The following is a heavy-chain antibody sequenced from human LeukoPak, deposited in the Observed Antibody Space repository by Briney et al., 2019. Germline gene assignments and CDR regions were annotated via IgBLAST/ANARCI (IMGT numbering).Heavy chain of an antibody. Sequence: PGGSLRLSCAASGFTVSSNYMSWVRQAPGKGLEWVSVIYSGGSTYYADSVKGRFTISRDNSKNTLYLQMNSLRAEDTAVYYCARADYPFLFDYWGQGTLVTVSS. CDR3: ARADYPFLFDY. CDR1: GFTVSSNY. CDR2: IYSGGST. V-gene: IGHV3-53*01. D-gene: IGHD4-11*01. J-gene: IGHJ4*02.